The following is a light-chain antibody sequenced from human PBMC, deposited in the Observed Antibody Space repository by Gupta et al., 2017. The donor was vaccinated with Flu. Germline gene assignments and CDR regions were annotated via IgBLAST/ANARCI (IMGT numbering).Light chain of an antibody. Sequence: DIQMTQSPSSLSAFVGDRVSITCRASQNIRNYLNWYQQRPGKAPKLLIYGISTLHSGVPSRFSGSGYGTDFTLTITSLQPEDFATYYCQQTSSARRTFGQGTKVEIK. CDR2: GIS. CDR3: QQTSSARRT. V-gene: IGKV1-39*01. CDR1: QNIRNY. J-gene: IGKJ1*01.